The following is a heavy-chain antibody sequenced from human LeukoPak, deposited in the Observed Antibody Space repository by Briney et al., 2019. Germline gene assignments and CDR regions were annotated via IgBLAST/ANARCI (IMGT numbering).Heavy chain of an antibody. CDR1: GGTFSSYA. CDR2: IIPIFGTA. V-gene: IGHV1-69*13. J-gene: IGHJ4*02. Sequence: GASVKVPCKASGGTFSSYAISWVRQAPGQGLEWMGGIIPIFGTANYAQKFQGRVTITADESTSTAYMELSSLRSEDTAVYYCASYVCRYCSSTSLSLLWFGESFDYWGQGTLVTVSS. D-gene: IGHD2-2*01. CDR3: ASYVCRYCSSTSLSLLWFGESFDY.